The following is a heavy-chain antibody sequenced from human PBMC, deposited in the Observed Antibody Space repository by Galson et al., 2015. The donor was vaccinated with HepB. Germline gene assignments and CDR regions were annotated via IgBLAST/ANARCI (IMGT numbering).Heavy chain of an antibody. CDR1: GFTFSDAW. Sequence: SLRLSCAASGFTFSDAWMSWVRQAPGKGLEWVGHIKTENEGGTTDNAAPVKGRFTISRDGSKNTLYLQMNSLKTEDTAVYYCTSEQWRYYYGLDVWGQGTTVTVSS. D-gene: IGHD6-19*01. CDR2: IKTENEGGTT. CDR3: TSEQWRYYYGLDV. V-gene: IGHV3-15*01. J-gene: IGHJ6*02.